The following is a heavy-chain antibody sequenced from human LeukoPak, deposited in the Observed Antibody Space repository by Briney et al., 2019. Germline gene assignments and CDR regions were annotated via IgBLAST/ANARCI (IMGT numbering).Heavy chain of an antibody. D-gene: IGHD3-9*01. CDR3: TRLAGDEYFDISRGPD. J-gene: IGHJ4*02. CDR1: GFTFSGSA. Sequence: GGSLRLSCAASGFTFSGSAMHWVRQASGQGLEWVGRIRSKANSYATAYAASVKGRFTISRDDSKNTAFLQMNSLKSEDTAVYYCTRLAGDEYFDISRGPDWGQGTLVTVSS. V-gene: IGHV3-73*01. CDR2: IRSKANSYAT.